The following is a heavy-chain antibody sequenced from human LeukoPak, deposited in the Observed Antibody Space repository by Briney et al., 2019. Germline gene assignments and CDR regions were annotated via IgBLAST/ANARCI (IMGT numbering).Heavy chain of an antibody. CDR2: ISGRGENT. J-gene: IGHJ6*02. V-gene: IGHV3-23*01. CDR3: AKDLAYCGGDCHTHYYYHYGMDV. CDR1: GFTFSSYS. Sequence: GGSLRLSCAASGFTFSSYSMNWVRQAPGKGLEWVSLISGRGENTYYADSVKGRFTISRDNSKNTLYLQMKSLRAEDTAVYYCAKDLAYCGGDCHTHYYYHYGMDVWGQGTTVTVSS. D-gene: IGHD2-21*02.